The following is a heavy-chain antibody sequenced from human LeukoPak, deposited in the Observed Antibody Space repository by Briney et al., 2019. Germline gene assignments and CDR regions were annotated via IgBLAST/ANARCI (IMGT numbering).Heavy chain of an antibody. J-gene: IGHJ6*02. Sequence: SQTLSLTCDVSGGSISSGLYSWSWIRQPLGKGLEWIGYIYHTGSTYYNPSLKSRVTISVDTSKNQFSLRLSSVTAADTAVYYCARDPGGFGELFGTSGLDVWGQGTTVLVSS. V-gene: IGHV4-30-2*01. CDR2: IYHTGST. D-gene: IGHD3-10*01. CDR1: GGSISSGLYS. CDR3: ARDPGGFGELFGTSGLDV.